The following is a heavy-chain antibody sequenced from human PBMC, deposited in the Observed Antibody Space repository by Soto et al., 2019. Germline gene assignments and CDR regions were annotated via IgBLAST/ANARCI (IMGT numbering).Heavy chain of an antibody. CDR2: ISGSGGST. J-gene: IGHJ5*02. D-gene: IGHD3-9*01. Sequence: PVGSLRLSCAASGFTFSSYAMSWVRQAPGKGLEWVSAISGSGGSTYYADSVKGRFTISRDNSKNTLYLQMNSLRAEDTAVYYCAKDLLQTYYDILTGYYTANWFDPWGQGTLVTVSS. CDR3: AKDLLQTYYDILTGYYTANWFDP. CDR1: GFTFSSYA. V-gene: IGHV3-23*01.